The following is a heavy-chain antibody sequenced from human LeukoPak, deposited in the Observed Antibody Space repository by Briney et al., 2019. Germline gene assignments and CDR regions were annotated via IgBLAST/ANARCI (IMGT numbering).Heavy chain of an antibody. CDR3: AREGLYCSGGSCYSVPNWFDP. D-gene: IGHD2-15*01. Sequence: GGSLGLSCAASGFTFSSYAMSWVRQAPGKGLEWVSAISGSGGSTYYADSVKGRFTISRDNSKNTLYLQMNSLRAEDTAVYYCAREGLYCSGGSCYSVPNWFDPWGQGTLVTVSS. J-gene: IGHJ5*02. CDR2: ISGSGGST. V-gene: IGHV3-23*01. CDR1: GFTFSSYA.